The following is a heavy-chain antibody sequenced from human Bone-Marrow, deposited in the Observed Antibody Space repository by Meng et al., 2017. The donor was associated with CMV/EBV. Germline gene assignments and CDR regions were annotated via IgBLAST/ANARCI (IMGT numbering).Heavy chain of an antibody. J-gene: IGHJ6*02. V-gene: IGHV3-48*03. CDR1: GFTFSGYE. CDR3: ARAGGTYETLYGMDV. CDR2: ISNIESTI. Sequence: GESLKISCAASGFTFSGYEMNWVRQAPGEGLEWLSHISNIESTIFYGDSVKGRFTISRDNAKNSLYLHMNSLRAEDTAVYYCARAGGTYETLYGMDVWGQGTTVTVSS. D-gene: IGHD3-16*01.